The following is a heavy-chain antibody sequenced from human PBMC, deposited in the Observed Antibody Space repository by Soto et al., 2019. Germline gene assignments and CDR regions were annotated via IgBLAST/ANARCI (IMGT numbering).Heavy chain of an antibody. V-gene: IGHV3-23*01. CDR3: ASGPTKVGSIPLVSHF. D-gene: IGHD1-26*01. CDR2: INSGGEST. Sequence: GGSLRLSCAASGFTFSNFAMNWVRQAPGKGLEWVSLINSGGESTYYADSVKGRFTISRDNSKNTLYLQMNSLGADDTAVYFCASGPTKVGSIPLVSHFWGLGTMVTVYS. J-gene: IGHJ4*02. CDR1: GFTFSNFA.